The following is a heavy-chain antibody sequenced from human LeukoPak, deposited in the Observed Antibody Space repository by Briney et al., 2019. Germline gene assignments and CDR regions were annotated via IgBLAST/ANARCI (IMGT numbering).Heavy chain of an antibody. Sequence: PGGSLRLSCAASTVTFSNYWMSWVRQAPGKGLEWVANIKQDGSEKYYVDSVKGRFTISRDNAKNSLYLQMNSLRAEDTAVYYCARSLYYYYYMDVWGKGTTVTVSS. J-gene: IGHJ6*03. CDR1: TVTFSNYW. V-gene: IGHV3-7*01. CDR3: ARSLYYYYYMDV. CDR2: IKQDGSEK.